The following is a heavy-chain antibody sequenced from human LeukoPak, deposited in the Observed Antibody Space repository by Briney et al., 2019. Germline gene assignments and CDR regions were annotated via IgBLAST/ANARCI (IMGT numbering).Heavy chain of an antibody. CDR2: IRSSNSTL. D-gene: IGHD3-22*01. CDR3: ARQVVIVDY. CDR1: GFTSSSYI. Sequence: GGSPRHSCAASGFTSSSYIMNSVPQAPGKGLVWISYIRSSNSTLYYASYVKGRFTNFRDNAKNSLYLQMNSRTTENTAVYYCARQVVIVDYWGQGTLVTVSS. J-gene: IGHJ4*02. V-gene: IGHV3-48*01.